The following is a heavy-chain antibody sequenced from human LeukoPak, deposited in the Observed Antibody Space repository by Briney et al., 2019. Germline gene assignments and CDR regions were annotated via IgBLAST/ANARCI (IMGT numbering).Heavy chain of an antibody. J-gene: IGHJ4*02. V-gene: IGHV3-23*01. Sequence: SGKSLRLSCAASGFTFYDYAMSWVRQPPGKGLEWVSLIRDGDGRTHYADSVKGRFTISRDNSKKMVYLQMNGLRADDTAVYYCAKDHSTTWLGSFNYWGQGTLVTVSS. CDR3: AKDHSTTWLGSFNY. D-gene: IGHD2-2*01. CDR1: GFTFYDYA. CDR2: IRDGDGRT.